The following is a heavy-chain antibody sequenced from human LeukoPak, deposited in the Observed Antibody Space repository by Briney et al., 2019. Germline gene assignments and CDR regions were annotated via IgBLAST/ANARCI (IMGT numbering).Heavy chain of an antibody. V-gene: IGHV3-23*01. CDR3: ANLNGGYYDSSGYYWEKDAFDI. Sequence: PGGSLRLSCAASGFTFSSYAMSWVRQAPGKGLEWVSAISGSGGSTYYADSVKGRFTISRDNSKNTLYLQMNSLRAEDTAVYYCANLNGGYYDSSGYYWEKDAFDIWGQGTMVTVSS. CDR1: GFTFSSYA. J-gene: IGHJ3*02. CDR2: ISGSGGST. D-gene: IGHD3-22*01.